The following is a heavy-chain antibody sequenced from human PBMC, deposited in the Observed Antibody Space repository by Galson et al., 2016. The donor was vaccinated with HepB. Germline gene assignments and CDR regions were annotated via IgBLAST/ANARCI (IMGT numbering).Heavy chain of an antibody. CDR1: EYSFVRYW. CDR2: MYPGNSET. CDR3: VRQQLHSYGRTHFGF. V-gene: IGHV5-51*01. D-gene: IGHD5-18*01. J-gene: IGHJ4*02. Sequence: QSGAEVKKPGESLKISCQGSEYSFVRYWIGWVRQMPGKGLEWVGIMYPGNSETRYSPSFRGQVTISADNSISTAYLHWSSLKASDTAIYYCVRQQLHSYGRTHFGFWGQGTLVTVS.